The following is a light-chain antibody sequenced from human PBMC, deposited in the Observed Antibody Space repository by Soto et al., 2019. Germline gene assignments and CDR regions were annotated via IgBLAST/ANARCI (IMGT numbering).Light chain of an antibody. Sequence: QLVLTQSPSASASLGASVKLTCTLSSGQSSYAIAWHQQQPEKGPRFLMKLNSDGSHSKGDGIPDRFSGSSSGAERYLTISSLQSEDEADYYCQTWGTGTVVFGGGTKLTVL. CDR2: LNSDGSH. CDR1: SGQSSYA. V-gene: IGLV4-69*01. J-gene: IGLJ2*01. CDR3: QTWGTGTVV.